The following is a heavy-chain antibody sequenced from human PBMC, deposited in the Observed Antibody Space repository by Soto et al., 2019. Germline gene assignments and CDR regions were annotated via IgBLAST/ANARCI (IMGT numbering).Heavy chain of an antibody. CDR1: GYTFTSYG. CDR2: ISAYNGNT. CDR3: ARDHGNYDILTGYYIKGWFDP. D-gene: IGHD3-9*01. J-gene: IGHJ5*02. V-gene: IGHV1-18*01. Sequence: QVQLVQSGAEVKKPGASVKVSCKASGYTFTSYGISWVRQAPGQGLEWMGWISAYNGNTNYAQKLQGRVTMTTDTSTSTAYMELRSQRSDDTAVYYCARDHGNYDILTGYYIKGWFDPWGQGTLVTVSS.